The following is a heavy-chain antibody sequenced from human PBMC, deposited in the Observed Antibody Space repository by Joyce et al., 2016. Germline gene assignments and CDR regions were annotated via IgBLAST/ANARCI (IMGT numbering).Heavy chain of an antibody. CDR3: ARLGSSSHYYFYYFMDV. Sequence: EVQLVQSGAEVKKPGESLKISCEAFGYTFASRWIALVRQMPGKGLEWMGSIFPGDLDTRYSPPFQGQVTISVDKSTNTAYLQWSGLKASDTAMYYCARLGSSSHYYFYYFMDVWGKGTTVTVSS. D-gene: IGHD6-6*01. CDR2: IFPGDLDT. V-gene: IGHV5-51*01. J-gene: IGHJ6*03. CDR1: GYTFASRW.